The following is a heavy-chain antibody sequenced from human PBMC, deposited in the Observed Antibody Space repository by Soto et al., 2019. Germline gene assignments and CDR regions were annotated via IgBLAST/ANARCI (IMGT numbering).Heavy chain of an antibody. J-gene: IGHJ4*02. Sequence: GGSLRLSCAASGFTFSSYSMNWVRQAPGKGLEWVSYISSSSSTIYYADSVKGRFTISRDNAKNSLYLQMNSLRAEDTAVYYCARGGWYWDVVPAHSFDYWGQGTLVTVSS. CDR1: GFTFSSYS. CDR3: ARGGWYWDVVPAHSFDY. V-gene: IGHV3-48*01. CDR2: ISSSSSTI. D-gene: IGHD2-2*01.